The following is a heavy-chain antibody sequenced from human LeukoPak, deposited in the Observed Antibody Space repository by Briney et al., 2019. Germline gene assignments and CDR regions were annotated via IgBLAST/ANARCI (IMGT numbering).Heavy chain of an antibody. D-gene: IGHD3-22*01. V-gene: IGHV4-30-4*01. CDR1: GGSIRSGDYY. CDR3: ARGITMIVVVDY. J-gene: IGHJ4*02. Sequence: SETLSLTCTVSGGSIRSGDYYWSWIRQPPGKGLECIGYIYYSGNAYYNPSLKSRFTISVDTSENQFSLKLNSVTAADTAVYYCARGITMIVVVDYWGQGTLVTVSS. CDR2: IYYSGNA.